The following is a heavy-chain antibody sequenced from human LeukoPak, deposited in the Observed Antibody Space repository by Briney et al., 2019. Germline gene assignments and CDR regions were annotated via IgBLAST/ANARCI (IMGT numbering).Heavy chain of an antibody. Sequence: PSETLSLTCAVYGGSFSGYYWSWIRQPPGKGLEWIGEINHSGSTNYNPPLKSRVTISVATSKNQFSLKLSSVTAADTAVYYCARVSGWQWLVRTTYYFDYWGQGTLVTVSS. CDR1: GGSFSGYY. D-gene: IGHD6-19*01. CDR3: ARVSGWQWLVRTTYYFDY. CDR2: INHSGST. V-gene: IGHV4-34*01. J-gene: IGHJ4*02.